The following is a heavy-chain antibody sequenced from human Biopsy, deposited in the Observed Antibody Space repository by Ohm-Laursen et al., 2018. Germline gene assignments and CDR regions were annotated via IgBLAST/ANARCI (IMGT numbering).Heavy chain of an antibody. J-gene: IGHJ1*01. CDR3: ATKLTGYFHH. D-gene: IGHD3-9*01. Sequence: SVKVSCKAPGGTFSDYGVNWVRQAPGQGLEWLGGNIPILGTGNYAQKFQDRVTVAADTSTSTATMELRSLRSDDTAVYYCATKLTGYFHHWGQGTLVIVSS. CDR2: NIPILGTG. CDR1: GGTFSDYG. V-gene: IGHV1-69*06.